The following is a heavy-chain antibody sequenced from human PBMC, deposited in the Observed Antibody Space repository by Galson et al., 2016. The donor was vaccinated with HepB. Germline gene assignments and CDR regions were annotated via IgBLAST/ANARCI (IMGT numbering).Heavy chain of an antibody. J-gene: IGHJ5*02. D-gene: IGHD3-3*01. Sequence: SLRLSCAASGFTFSNYAMSWVRQAPGKGLEWVSAISGSGGSPYYADSVKGRFTISRGNSKNTLYLQMNSLRVEATALYYCAKDTRSGFYSRGFDPWGQGTLVTVSS. V-gene: IGHV3-23*01. CDR1: GFTFSNYA. CDR2: ISGSGGSP. CDR3: AKDTRSGFYSRGFDP.